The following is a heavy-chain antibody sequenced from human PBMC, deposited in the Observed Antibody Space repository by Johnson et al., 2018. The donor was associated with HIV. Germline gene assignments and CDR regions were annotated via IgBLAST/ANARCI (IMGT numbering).Heavy chain of an antibody. V-gene: IGHV3-15*01. Sequence: VQLVESGGGLVQPGGSLRLSCAASGFTFDDYGMSWVRQAPGKGLEWVGRIKSKTDGGTTDYAAPVKGRFTISRDDSKHTLYLQMNSLKTEDTAVYYCRSWGSSGYYAPFYHDAFDIWGQGTMVTVSS. CDR2: IKSKTDGGTT. J-gene: IGHJ3*02. CDR3: RSWGSSGYYAPFYHDAFDI. D-gene: IGHD3-22*01. CDR1: GFTFDDYG.